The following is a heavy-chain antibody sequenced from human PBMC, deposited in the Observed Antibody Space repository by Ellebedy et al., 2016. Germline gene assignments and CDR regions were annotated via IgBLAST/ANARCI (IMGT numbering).Heavy chain of an antibody. V-gene: IGHV3-30*18. CDR2: ISFDGTNK. CDR1: GFSLGGFG. J-gene: IGHJ5*02. D-gene: IGHD5-18*01. Sequence: GESLKISXAASGFSLGGFGMHWVRQAPGKGLEWVAFISFDGTNKYYIDSVKGRFTISRDNAKNSLYLQMNSLRADDTAVFYCAKGRTADKALVAGPWGQGTLVTVSS. CDR3: AKGRTADKALVAGP.